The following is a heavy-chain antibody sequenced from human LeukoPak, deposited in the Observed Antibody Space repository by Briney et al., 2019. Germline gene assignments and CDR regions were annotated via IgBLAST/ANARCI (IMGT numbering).Heavy chain of an antibody. D-gene: IGHD3-9*01. J-gene: IGHJ4*02. CDR2: INPNSGGT. Sequence: ASVKVSCKASGYTFTGYYMHWVRQAPGQGLEWMGWINPNSGGTNYAQKFQGRVTVTRDTSTSTAYMELRSLRSDDTAVYYCARDILTGYVGLIDYWGQGTLVTVSS. V-gene: IGHV1-2*02. CDR3: ARDILTGYVGLIDY. CDR1: GYTFTGYY.